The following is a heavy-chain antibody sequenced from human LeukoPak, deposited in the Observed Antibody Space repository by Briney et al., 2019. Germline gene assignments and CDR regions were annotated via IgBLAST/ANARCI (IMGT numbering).Heavy chain of an antibody. Sequence: SETLSLTCTVSGGSISSYYWSWIRQPPGKGLEWIGHIYYSGSTNYNPSLKSRVTISVDTSKNQFFLKMRSVTAADPAVYYFARKSVAVRDAFDIWGQGTMVTVSS. D-gene: IGHD6-19*01. CDR2: IYYSGST. J-gene: IGHJ3*02. V-gene: IGHV4-59*01. CDR3: ARKSVAVRDAFDI. CDR1: GGSISSYY.